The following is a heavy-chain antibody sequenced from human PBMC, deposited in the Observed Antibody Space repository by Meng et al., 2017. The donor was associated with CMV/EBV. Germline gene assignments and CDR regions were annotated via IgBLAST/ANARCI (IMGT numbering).Heavy chain of an antibody. CDR2: ISYDGSNK. Sequence: GESLKISCAASGFTLSSYAIHWVRQAPGKGPEGVAVISYDGSNKFYADSVKGRFTISRDNSKNTLYLQMNSLRAEDTAIYYCARDLRVIVGPTEHRSFDDWGQGTLVTVSS. CDR3: ARDLRVIVGPTEHRSFDD. CDR1: GFTLSSYA. J-gene: IGHJ4*02. V-gene: IGHV3-30-3*01. D-gene: IGHD1-26*01.